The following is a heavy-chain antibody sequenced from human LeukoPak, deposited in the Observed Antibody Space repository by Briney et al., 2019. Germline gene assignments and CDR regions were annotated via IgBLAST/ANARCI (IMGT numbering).Heavy chain of an antibody. CDR1: GDSVSSGY. CDR3: AGRGHRYSRD. J-gene: IGHJ1*01. D-gene: IGHD2-15*01. Sequence: PSETLSLICNVSGDSVSSGYWSWIRQSPGKGLEWIGFIQDTGITDYNPSLKGRLLMSLDTSKNQFSQNLRSVTAADTAVYYCAGRGHRYSRDWGQGILVTISS. V-gene: IGHV4-4*09. CDR2: IQDTGIT.